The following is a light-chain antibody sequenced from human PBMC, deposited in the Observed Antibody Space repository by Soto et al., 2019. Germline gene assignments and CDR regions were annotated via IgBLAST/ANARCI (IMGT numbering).Light chain of an antibody. Sequence: EIVLTQSPGTLSLSAGERATLSCRSSQSLSGSYLAWYQQKPGQAPRLLVYGVSSRATGIPDRFSGSGSGTASTLTISRLEPEDFAVYYCQQYGSATAWTFGQGTRLDIK. J-gene: IGKJ1*01. V-gene: IGKV3-20*01. CDR1: QSLSGSY. CDR2: GVS. CDR3: QQYGSATAWT.